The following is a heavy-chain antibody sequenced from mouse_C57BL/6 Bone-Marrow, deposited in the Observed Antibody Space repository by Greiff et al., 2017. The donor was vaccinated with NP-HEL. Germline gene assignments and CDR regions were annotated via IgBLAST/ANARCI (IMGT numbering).Heavy chain of an antibody. CDR1: GYAFSSSW. D-gene: IGHD2-1*01. V-gene: IGHV1-82*01. J-gene: IGHJ2*01. CDR3: ARWVYGNYEGDY. Sequence: VQLQESGPELVKPGASVKISCKASGYAFSSSWMNWVKQRPGKGLEWIGRIYPGDGDTNYNGKFKGKATLTADKSSSTAYMQLSSLTSEDSAVSFCARWVYGNYEGDYWGQGTTLTVSS. CDR2: IYPGDGDT.